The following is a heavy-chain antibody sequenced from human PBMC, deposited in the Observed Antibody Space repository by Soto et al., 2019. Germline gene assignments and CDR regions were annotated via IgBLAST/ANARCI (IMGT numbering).Heavy chain of an antibody. CDR2: ISSGGTVM. CDR3: ARIAANVDNYYAMDV. CDR1: GFTFSSYE. Sequence: GGSLRLSCAASGFTFSSYEINWVRQAPGKGLEWISYISSGGTVMYYADPVKGRFTISRDNAKNSLYLHMNSLRAEDTAVYFCARIAANVDNYYAMDVWGQGTTVTVSS. V-gene: IGHV3-48*03. D-gene: IGHD6-25*01. J-gene: IGHJ6*02.